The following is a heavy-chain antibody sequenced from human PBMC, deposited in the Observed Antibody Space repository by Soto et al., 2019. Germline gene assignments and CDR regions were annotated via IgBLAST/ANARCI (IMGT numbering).Heavy chain of an antibody. CDR3: ARGLPLAADY. Sequence: ASVKVSCKASGYTFTSYGISWVRQAPGQGLEWMGWISVYNGNTNYAQKLQGRVTITRDTSASTAYMELSSLRSEDTAVYYCARGLPLAADYWGQGTLVTVSS. J-gene: IGHJ4*02. V-gene: IGHV1-18*01. CDR2: ISVYNGNT. CDR1: GYTFTSYG.